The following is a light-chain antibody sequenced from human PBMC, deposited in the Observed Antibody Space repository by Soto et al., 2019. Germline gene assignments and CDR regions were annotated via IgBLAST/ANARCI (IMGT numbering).Light chain of an antibody. CDR3: QQFNSYPQT. J-gene: IGKJ1*01. CDR1: QTISTW. Sequence: IQMTQSRSTLSASVWAAFTIICRASQTISTWLAWYQQKPGKAPKLLIYDASTLESGGPSRFSGSGSGTEFTLTISSLQPDDFATYYCQQFNSYPQTFGQGTKVDIK. CDR2: DAS. V-gene: IGKV1-5*02.